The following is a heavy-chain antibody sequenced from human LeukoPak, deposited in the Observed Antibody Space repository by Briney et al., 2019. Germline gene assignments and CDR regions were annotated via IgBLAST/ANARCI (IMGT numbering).Heavy chain of an antibody. CDR1: GGSISSYY. CDR3: ARDLRYCSSTSCYPNYFDS. V-gene: IGHV4-4*07. J-gene: IGHJ4*02. Sequence: SETLSLTCAVSGGSISSYYWSWIRQPAGKGLEWIGRIYTSGSTHYNPSLKSRVTISVDTSKNHFSLKLSSVTAADTAVYYCARDLRYCSSTSCYPNYFDSWGQGTLVTVSS. CDR2: IYTSGST. D-gene: IGHD2-2*01.